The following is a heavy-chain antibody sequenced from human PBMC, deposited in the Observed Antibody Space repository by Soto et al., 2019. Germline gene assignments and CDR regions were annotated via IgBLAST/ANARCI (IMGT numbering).Heavy chain of an antibody. CDR2: IIPILGIK. D-gene: IGHD3-10*01. V-gene: IGHV1-69*01. CDR3: AKEAGDH. Sequence: QMQLVQSGAEVKERGSSVKISCKTSGGTFNTYALTWVRQAPGQGLEGIGGIIPILGIKNVAQGFQGRVTINADESLTTAYMEMTSLRSDDTAVYYCAKEAGDHWGQGTLVTVSS. J-gene: IGHJ4*02. CDR1: GGTFNTYA.